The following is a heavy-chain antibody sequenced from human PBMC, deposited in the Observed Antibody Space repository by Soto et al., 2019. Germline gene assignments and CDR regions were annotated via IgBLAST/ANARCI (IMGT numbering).Heavy chain of an antibody. Sequence: QVQLVQSGAEVKKPGASVKVSCKASGYTFTSYGISWVRQATGQGLEWMGWISAYNGNTNYAQKLQGRVTMTTDTSTSTAYMELRSLRSDDTAVYYCARGLVKSGSSSWPNNWFDPWGQGTLVTVSS. V-gene: IGHV1-18*01. CDR2: ISAYNGNT. J-gene: IGHJ5*02. D-gene: IGHD6-13*01. CDR3: ARGLVKSGSSSWPNNWFDP. CDR1: GYTFTSYG.